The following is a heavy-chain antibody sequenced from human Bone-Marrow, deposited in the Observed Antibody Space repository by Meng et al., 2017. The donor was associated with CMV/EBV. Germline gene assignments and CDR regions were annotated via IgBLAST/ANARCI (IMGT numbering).Heavy chain of an antibody. CDR1: GFTLSNCA. CDR3: AKVGDNYYDTGGFYDAADY. D-gene: IGHD3-22*01. CDR2: VYSGVST. Sequence: GGSLRLSCAASGFTLSNCAMSWVRQAPGKGLECVSVVYSGVSTCNADSVKGRFTISRDYSKNTLYLQMNSLRAEDTAVYYCAKVGDNYYDTGGFYDAADYWGQGTLVTVYS. J-gene: IGHJ4*02. V-gene: IGHV3-23*03.